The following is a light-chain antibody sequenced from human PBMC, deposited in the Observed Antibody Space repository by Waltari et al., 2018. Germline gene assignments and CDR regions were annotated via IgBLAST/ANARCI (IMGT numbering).Light chain of an antibody. V-gene: IGKV3-15*01. CDR3: QQYSDWPLT. Sequence: EIVMTQSPATLSVSPGERVTLSCRASQSVNNKLAWYQQKPGQAPRLLIYDASTRATCIPTSFSGSGSGTEFTITISSLQSEDFAVYYCQQYSDWPLTFGGGTKVEIK. CDR2: DAS. J-gene: IGKJ4*01. CDR1: QSVNNK.